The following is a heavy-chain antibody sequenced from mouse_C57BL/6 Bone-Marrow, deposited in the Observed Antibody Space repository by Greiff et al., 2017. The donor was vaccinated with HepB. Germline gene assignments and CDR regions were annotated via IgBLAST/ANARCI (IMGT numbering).Heavy chain of an antibody. CDR2: INPYNGGT. V-gene: IGHV1-19*01. Sequence: EVQLQQSGPVLVKPGASVKMSCKASGYTFTDYYMNWVKQSHGKSLEWIGVINPYNGGTSYNQKFKGKATLTVDKSSSTAYMELNSLTSEDSAVYYCAREDYGSTLYAMDYWGQGTSVTVSS. J-gene: IGHJ4*01. D-gene: IGHD1-1*01. CDR3: AREDYGSTLYAMDY. CDR1: GYTFTDYY.